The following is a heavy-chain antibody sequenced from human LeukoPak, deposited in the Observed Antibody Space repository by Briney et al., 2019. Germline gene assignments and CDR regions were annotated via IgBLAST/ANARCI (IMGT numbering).Heavy chain of an antibody. CDR2: IYHSGST. Sequence: PSETLSLTCTVSGGSISSYYWSWIRQPPGKGLEWIGSIYHSGSTYYNPSLKSRVTISVDTSKNQFSLKLSSVTAADTAVYYCARDRYYDILNGLDYWGQGTLVTVSS. V-gene: IGHV4-38-2*02. CDR1: GGSISSYY. D-gene: IGHD3-9*01. J-gene: IGHJ4*02. CDR3: ARDRYYDILNGLDY.